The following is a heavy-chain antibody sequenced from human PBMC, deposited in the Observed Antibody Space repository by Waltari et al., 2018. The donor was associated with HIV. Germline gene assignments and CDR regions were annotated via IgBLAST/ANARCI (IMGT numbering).Heavy chain of an antibody. CDR3: ARGVTEMTSLALGFDP. V-gene: IGHV1-2*02. D-gene: IGHD2-21*02. CDR2: INPNSGVT. J-gene: IGHJ5*02. CDR1: GYTFTGYF. Sequence: QVQLVQSGAEVKKPGASVKVSCKASGYTFTGYFMHWVRQAPGQGLEWMGWINPNSGVTNYAQKLQGRVTMTRDTSITTAYMELSRLRSDDTAVYYCARGVTEMTSLALGFDPWGQGTLVTVSS.